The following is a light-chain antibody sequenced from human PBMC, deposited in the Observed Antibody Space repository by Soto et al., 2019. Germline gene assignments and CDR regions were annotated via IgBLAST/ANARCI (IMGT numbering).Light chain of an antibody. J-gene: IGKJ1*01. Sequence: EIVWTQSPGTLSLSPGERAPLSCRASQSVSSSYLAWYQQKPGQAPRIIIFGASGRATGIPDRFSGSGSGTDFTLTISNLEPEEFAVYYCQQYGSLSWTFGQGTKVDIK. V-gene: IGKV3-20*01. CDR1: QSVSSSY. CDR2: GAS. CDR3: QQYGSLSWT.